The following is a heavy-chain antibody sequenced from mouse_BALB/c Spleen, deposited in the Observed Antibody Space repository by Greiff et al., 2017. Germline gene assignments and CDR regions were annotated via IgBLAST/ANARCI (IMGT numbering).Heavy chain of an antibody. CDR2: ISSGSSTI. D-gene: IGHD2-4*01. CDR1: GFTFSSFG. Sequence: EVMLVESGGGLVQPGGSRKLSCAASGFTFSSFGMHWVRQAPEKGLEWVAYISSGSSTIYYADTVKGRFTISRDNPKNTLFLQMTSLRSEDTAMYYCARGGDYDNAMDYWGQGTSVTVSS. J-gene: IGHJ4*01. V-gene: IGHV5-17*02. CDR3: ARGGDYDNAMDY.